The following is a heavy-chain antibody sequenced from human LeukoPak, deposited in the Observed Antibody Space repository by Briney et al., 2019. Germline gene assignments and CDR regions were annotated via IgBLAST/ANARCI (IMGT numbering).Heavy chain of an antibody. Sequence: GGSLRLSCAASGFIFSDYSMNWVRQAPGKGLEWVSSISRSGTFIYYADSVKGRFTISRDNAKNSLYLQMSSLRAEDTAVYYCAREGYCRGGTCNPLDIWGQGTLVTVSS. CDR2: ISRSGTFI. J-gene: IGHJ4*02. CDR1: GFIFSDYS. CDR3: AREGYCRGGTCNPLDI. D-gene: IGHD2-15*01. V-gene: IGHV3-21*01.